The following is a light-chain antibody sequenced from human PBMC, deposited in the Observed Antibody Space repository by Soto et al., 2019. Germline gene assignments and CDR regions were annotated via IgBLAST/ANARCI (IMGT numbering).Light chain of an antibody. CDR1: SGSIASNY. CDR3: QSYDSSNVV. CDR2: EDN. Sequence: FMLTQPHSVSESPGQTVTISCTRSSGSIASNYVQWYQQRPGSAPTTVIYEDNQRPSGVPDRFSGSIDSSSNSASLTISGLKTEDDADYYCQSYDSSNVVFGGGTKLTVL. V-gene: IGLV6-57*04. J-gene: IGLJ2*01.